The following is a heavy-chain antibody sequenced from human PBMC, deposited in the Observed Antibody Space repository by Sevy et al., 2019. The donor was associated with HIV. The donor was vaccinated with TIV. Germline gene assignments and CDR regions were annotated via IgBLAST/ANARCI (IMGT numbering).Heavy chain of an antibody. D-gene: IGHD3-3*01. CDR3: ARAPVLRFLEWAGYYYGMDV. Sequence: SETLSLTCAVSGGSFSGFSWNWIRQPPGKGLEWIGEVNHYSPSLKSRATISLDTSKNQFSLKLHSVTAADTAVYYCARAPVLRFLEWAGYYYGMDVWGQGTTVTVSS. CDR1: GGSFSGFS. V-gene: IGHV4-34*01. CDR2: VNH. J-gene: IGHJ6*02.